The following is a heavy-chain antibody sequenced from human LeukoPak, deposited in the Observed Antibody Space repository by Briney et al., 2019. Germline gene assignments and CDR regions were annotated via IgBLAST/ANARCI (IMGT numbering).Heavy chain of an antibody. CDR1: GGSISSYY. V-gene: IGHV4-4*07. J-gene: IGHJ4*02. CDR2: IYTSGST. CDR3: ARDAAYYYGSGSYRNGIDY. D-gene: IGHD3-10*01. Sequence: PSETLSLTCTASGGSISSYYWNWLRQPAGKGLEWIGRIYTSGSTNYNPSLKSRVTMSVDTSKNQFSLKLSSVTAADTAVYYCARDAAYYYGSGSYRNGIDYWGQGALVTVSS.